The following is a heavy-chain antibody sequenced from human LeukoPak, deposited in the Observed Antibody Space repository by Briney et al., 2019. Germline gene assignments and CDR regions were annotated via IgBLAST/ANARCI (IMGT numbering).Heavy chain of an antibody. Sequence: SGPTLVNPTQTLTLTCTFSGFSLSTSGVGVGWIRQPPGKALEWLALIYWDDDKRYSPSLKSRLTITKDTSKSQVVLTMTNMDPVDTATYYCAHRSSGGSFTGYFDYWGQGTLVTVSS. J-gene: IGHJ4*02. CDR2: IYWDDDK. V-gene: IGHV2-5*02. D-gene: IGHD1-26*01. CDR1: GFSLSTSGVG. CDR3: AHRSSGGSFTGYFDY.